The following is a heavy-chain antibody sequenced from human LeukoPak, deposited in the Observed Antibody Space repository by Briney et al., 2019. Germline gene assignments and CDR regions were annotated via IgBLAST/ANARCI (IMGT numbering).Heavy chain of an antibody. Sequence: GGSLRLSCGASGFTFNRFCMSWVRQAPGKGLEWVAAVSSTGSGTYYPDSLKGRFIISRDNSQNTVFLQMNSLRPEDTAFYFCAKDGPLLWFGPTDAWGQGILVTVSS. CDR2: VSSTGSGT. J-gene: IGHJ5*02. CDR1: GFTFNRFC. V-gene: IGHV3-23*01. CDR3: AKDGPLLWFGPTDA. D-gene: IGHD3-10*01.